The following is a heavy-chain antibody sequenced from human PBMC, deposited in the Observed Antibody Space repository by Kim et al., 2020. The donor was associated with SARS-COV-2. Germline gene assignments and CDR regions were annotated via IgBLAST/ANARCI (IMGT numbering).Heavy chain of an antibody. V-gene: IGHV3-48*03. D-gene: IGHD2-2*01. Sequence: GGSLRLSCAASGFTFSSYEMNWVRQAPGKGLEWVSYISSSGSTIYYADSVKGRFTISRDNAKNSLYLQMNSLRAEDTAVYYCARDLHIVVVPAAPAWGQGTLVTVSS. CDR1: GFTFSSYE. J-gene: IGHJ5*02. CDR2: ISSSGSTI. CDR3: ARDLHIVVVPAAPA.